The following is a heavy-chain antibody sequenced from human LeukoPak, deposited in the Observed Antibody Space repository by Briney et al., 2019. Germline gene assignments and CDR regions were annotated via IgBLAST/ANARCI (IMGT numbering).Heavy chain of an antibody. D-gene: IGHD3-10*01. CDR3: AKPIRGYYGTDY. CDR1: GFTLRSYA. CDR2: ISSGGDST. Sequence: GGSLRLSCAASGFTLRSYAMSWVRQAPGKGLEWVSAISSGGDSTYYADPVKGRFTISRDNSKNTLSLQMKSLRAEDTAVYYCAKPIRGYYGTDYWGQGTLVTVSS. V-gene: IGHV3-23*01. J-gene: IGHJ4*02.